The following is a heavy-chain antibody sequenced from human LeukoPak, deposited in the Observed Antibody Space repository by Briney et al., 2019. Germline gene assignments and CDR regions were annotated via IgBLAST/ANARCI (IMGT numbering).Heavy chain of an antibody. V-gene: IGHV1-46*01. J-gene: IGHJ4*02. D-gene: IGHD3-22*01. CDR1: GYIFTNYY. CDR3: ARTYYGSSGHYFDY. CDR2: INPSGGST. Sequence: GASVKVSCKTSGYIFTNYYIHWVRQAPGQGLEWMGIINPSGGSTSYAQKFQGRVTMTRDTSTGIVYLELSTLRSQDTAVYYCARTYYGSSGHYFDYWGQGTLVTVSS.